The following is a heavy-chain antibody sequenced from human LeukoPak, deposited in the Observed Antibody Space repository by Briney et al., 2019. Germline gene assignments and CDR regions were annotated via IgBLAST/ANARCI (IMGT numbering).Heavy chain of an antibody. CDR1: GVTFSDSA. D-gene: IGHD3-3*01. V-gene: IGHV3-21*01. CDR2: ISSSGSYI. CDR3: ARGAGTIFGEYYYYMDV. Sequence: PGGSLRLSCAASGVTFSDSAMTWVRQVPVKGLEWVSSISSSGSYIYYADSVKGRFTISRDNAKSSLYLEMNSLSADDTAAYHCARGAGTIFGEYYYYMDVWGKGTAVTVSS. J-gene: IGHJ6*03.